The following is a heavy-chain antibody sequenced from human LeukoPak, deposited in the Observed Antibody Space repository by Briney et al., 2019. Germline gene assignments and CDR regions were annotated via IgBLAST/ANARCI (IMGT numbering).Heavy chain of an antibody. Sequence: SETLSLTCTVSGGSISSSSYYWGWIRQPPGKGLEWIGSIYYSGSTYYNPSLKSRVTISVDTSKNQFSLKLSSVTAADTAVYYCASRNGVVVPADMAGWFDPWGQGTLVTVSS. V-gene: IGHV4-39*07. J-gene: IGHJ5*02. D-gene: IGHD2-2*01. CDR3: ASRNGVVVPADMAGWFDP. CDR2: IYYSGST. CDR1: GGSISSSSYY.